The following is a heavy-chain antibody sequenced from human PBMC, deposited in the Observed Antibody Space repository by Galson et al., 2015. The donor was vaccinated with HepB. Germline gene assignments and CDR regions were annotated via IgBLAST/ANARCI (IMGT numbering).Heavy chain of an antibody. V-gene: IGHV4-4*02. CDR2: IFHTGII. CDR3: ARGLRDYNLGRDYLDL. Sequence: SETLSLTCAVTGASITSSHWWSWVRQPPGKGLEWIGEIFHTGIINYNPSLKGRGTVSVDKAKNQFSLKLKSVTAADTAVYYCARGLRDYNLGRDYLDLWGQGTLVSVSS. J-gene: IGHJ4*02. D-gene: IGHD3-16*01. CDR1: GASITSSHW.